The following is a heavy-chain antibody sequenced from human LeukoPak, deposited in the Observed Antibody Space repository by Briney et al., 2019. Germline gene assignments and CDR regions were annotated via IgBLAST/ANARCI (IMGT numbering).Heavy chain of an antibody. J-gene: IGHJ3*02. CDR2: IYYSGGT. D-gene: IGHD3-16*01. Sequence: SETLSLTCTVSGGSISSYYWSWIRQPPGKGLEWIGYIYYSGGTNYNPSLKSRVTISVDTSKNQFSLKLSSVTAADTAVYYCARAHYGGDAFDIWGQGTMVTVSS. CDR3: ARAHYGGDAFDI. CDR1: GGSISSYY. V-gene: IGHV4-59*01.